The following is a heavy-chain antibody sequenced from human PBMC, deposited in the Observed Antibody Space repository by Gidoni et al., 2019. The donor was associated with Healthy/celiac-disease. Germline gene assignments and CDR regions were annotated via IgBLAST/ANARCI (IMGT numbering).Heavy chain of an antibody. CDR1: GGSFSVYY. D-gene: IGHD6-13*01. Sequence: QVQLQQWCAGLLQPSETLSLTCAVYGGSFSVYYWSWCRQPPGKGLEWIGEINHSGSTNYNPALKSRVTISVDTSKNQFSLKLSSVTAADTAVYYCARGSYSSSRLHRWFDPWGQGTLVTVSS. CDR2: INHSGST. CDR3: ARGSYSSSRLHRWFDP. J-gene: IGHJ5*02. V-gene: IGHV4-34*01.